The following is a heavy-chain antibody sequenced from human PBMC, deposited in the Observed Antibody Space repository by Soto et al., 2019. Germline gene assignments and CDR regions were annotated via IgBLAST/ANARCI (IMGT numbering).Heavy chain of an antibody. CDR2: ITTGGDST. J-gene: IGHJ4*02. CDR1: GVTCGNYG. Sequence: GGSLRLSWAASGVTCGNYGRSWVRQAPGKGLEWVSGITTGGDSTYYADSVKGRFTVSRDNSKNTFYVQMNNLRAEDTAVYYCARYCSTTSCDVNLYWGQGPLVTVSS. CDR3: ARYCSTTSCDVNLY. D-gene: IGHD2-2*01. V-gene: IGHV3-23*01.